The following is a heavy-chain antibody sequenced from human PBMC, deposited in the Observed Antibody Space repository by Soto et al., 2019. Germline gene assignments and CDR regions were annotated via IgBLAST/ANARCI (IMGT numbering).Heavy chain of an antibody. CDR1: GYTFTSYG. CDR2: INGYNGNT. V-gene: IGHV1-18*01. CDR3: ARMGDVPYYYYGMDV. Sequence: QVQLVQSGAEVKKPGASVKVSCKASGYTFTSYGITWGRQAPGQGLEWLGWINGYNGNTNYAQKLRGRGPMTTEPSTSTAYMELRSLRSDDTAVYYCARMGDVPYYYYGMDVWGQGTTVTVSS. J-gene: IGHJ6*02. D-gene: IGHD3-16*01.